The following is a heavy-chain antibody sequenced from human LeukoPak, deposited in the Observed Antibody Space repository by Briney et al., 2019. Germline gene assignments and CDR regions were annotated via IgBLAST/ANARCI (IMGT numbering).Heavy chain of an antibody. CDR1: GYSISSGYY. CDR3: ARHGYLDTAMVALDY. Sequence: PSETLSLTCAVSGYSISSGYYWGWIRQPPGKGLEWIGSIYHSGSTYYNPSLKSRVTISVDTSKNQFSLKLSSVIAADTAVYYCARHGYLDTAMVALDYWGQGTLVTVSS. J-gene: IGHJ4*02. D-gene: IGHD5-18*01. CDR2: IYHSGST. V-gene: IGHV4-38-2*01.